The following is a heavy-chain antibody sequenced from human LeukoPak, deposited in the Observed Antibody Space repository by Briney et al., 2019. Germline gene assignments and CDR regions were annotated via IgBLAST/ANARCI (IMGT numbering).Heavy chain of an antibody. J-gene: IGHJ4*02. D-gene: IGHD6-19*01. CDR3: AKDPTALGYSSGWYDY. CDR1: GFTFSSYS. V-gene: IGHV3-48*04. Sequence: PGGSLRLSCAASGFTFSSYSMNWVRQAPGKGLEWVSYISSSSSIIYYADSVKGRFTISRDNAKNSLYLQMNSLRAEDTAVYYCAKDPTALGYSSGWYDYWGQGTLVTVSS. CDR2: ISSSSSII.